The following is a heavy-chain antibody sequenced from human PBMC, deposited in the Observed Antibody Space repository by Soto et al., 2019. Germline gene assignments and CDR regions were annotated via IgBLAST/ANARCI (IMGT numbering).Heavy chain of an antibody. CDR2: MNPDSGNT. D-gene: IGHD4-17*01. V-gene: IGHV1-8*01. J-gene: IGHJ4*02. CDR1: GYTFTSYD. CDR3: ATDYGDERFDY. Sequence: ASVKVSCKASGYTFTSYDINWVRQATGQGLEWMGWMNPDSGNTGYAQRFQGRVTMTSNTSISTDYMELSSLRVEDTAVYYCATDYGDERFDYWGQGTLVTVSS.